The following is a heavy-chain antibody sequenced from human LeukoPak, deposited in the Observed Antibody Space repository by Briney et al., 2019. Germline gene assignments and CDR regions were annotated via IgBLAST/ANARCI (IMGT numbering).Heavy chain of an antibody. V-gene: IGHV3-11*04. Sequence: GGSLRLSCAASGFTFSDYYMSWIRQAPGKGLEWVSYISGGGSTIYYADSVKGRFTISRDNAKNSLYLQMNSLRAEDTAVYYCAKDWAYSSGYYYFDYWGQGTLVTVSS. CDR3: AKDWAYSSGYYYFDY. CDR1: GFTFSDYY. J-gene: IGHJ4*02. D-gene: IGHD3-22*01. CDR2: ISGGGSTI.